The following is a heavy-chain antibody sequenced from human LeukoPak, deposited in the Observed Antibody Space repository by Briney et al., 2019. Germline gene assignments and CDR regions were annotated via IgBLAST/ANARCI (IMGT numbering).Heavy chain of an antibody. CDR1: GFTFDDYA. Sequence: GGSLRLSCAASGFTFDDYAMHWVRQAPGKGLEWVSGISWNSGSIGYADSVKGRFTISRDNAKDSLYLQMNGLRAEDTALYYCAKDMGSTAMVSYYGMDVWGQGTTVTVSS. CDR2: ISWNSGSI. J-gene: IGHJ6*02. V-gene: IGHV3-9*01. CDR3: AKDMGSTAMVSYYGMDV. D-gene: IGHD5-18*01.